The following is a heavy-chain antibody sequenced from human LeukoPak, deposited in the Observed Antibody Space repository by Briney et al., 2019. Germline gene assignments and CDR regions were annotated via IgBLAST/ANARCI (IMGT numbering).Heavy chain of an antibody. CDR2: ISGSGGTT. V-gene: IGHV3-23*01. J-gene: IGHJ4*02. CDR3: AKTPNSGNYYASFDY. Sequence: GGSLRLSCAASGFTFSNYAMSWVRQAPGKGLGWVSVISGSGGTTYYAGSVKGRFTISRDNSKDTLYLQMNSLRAEDTAVYYCAKTPNSGNYYASFDYWGQGTLVTVSS. CDR1: GFTFSNYA. D-gene: IGHD1-26*01.